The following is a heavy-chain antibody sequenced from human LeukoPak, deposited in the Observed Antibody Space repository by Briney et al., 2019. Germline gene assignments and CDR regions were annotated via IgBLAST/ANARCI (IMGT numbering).Heavy chain of an antibody. D-gene: IGHD3-22*01. CDR3: ARGSIYDSSGYYYDPGNAFDI. Sequence: GASVKVSCKASGYIFTSYFMHWVRQAPGQGLEWMGLINPSGGSTRYAQKFQGRVTITADESTSTAYMELSSLRSEDTAVYYCARGSIYDSSGYYYDPGNAFDIWGQGTMVTVSS. CDR2: INPSGGST. J-gene: IGHJ3*02. CDR1: GYIFTSYF. V-gene: IGHV1-46*01.